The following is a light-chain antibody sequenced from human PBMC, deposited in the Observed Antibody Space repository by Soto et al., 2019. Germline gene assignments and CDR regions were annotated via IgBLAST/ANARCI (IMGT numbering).Light chain of an antibody. CDR3: QQSYSTPT. CDR1: QSIGTY. J-gene: IGKJ1*01. Sequence: DIQVTQSPSSLSASVGDRVTITCRASQSIGTYLNWYHQKPGKAPQLLIYGASTLQSGVPSRFSASGSGIHFTLTINSLQPEDFGTYSCQQSYSTPTFGQGTKVDIK. V-gene: IGKV1-39*01. CDR2: GAS.